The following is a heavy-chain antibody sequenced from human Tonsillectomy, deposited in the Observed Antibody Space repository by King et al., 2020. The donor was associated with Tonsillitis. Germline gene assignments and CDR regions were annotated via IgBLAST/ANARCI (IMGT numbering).Heavy chain of an antibody. J-gene: IGHJ4*02. CDR3: ARWNDVYNDFDY. CDR2: ISYSGCT. CDR1: GGSISSSSYY. Sequence: QLQESGPGLVKPSETLSLTCTVSGGSISSSSYYWGWIRQPPGMGLEWFGSISYSGCTYYNPSLKSRITIAVEMSKNQFSLKLSSVTAADTAVYYCARWNDVYNDFDYWGQGTLVTVSS. D-gene: IGHD1-1*01. V-gene: IGHV4-39*07.